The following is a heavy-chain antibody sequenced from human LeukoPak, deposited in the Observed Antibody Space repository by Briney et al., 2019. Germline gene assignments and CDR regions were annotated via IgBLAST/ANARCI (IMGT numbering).Heavy chain of an antibody. CDR1: GGSISSYY. Sequence: SETLSLTCTVSGGSISSYYWSWIRQPPGKGLEWIGCIYYSGSTNYNPSLKSRVTISVDTSKNQFSLKLSSVTAADTAVYYCARVPGSMVRRRPYYFDYWGQGTLVTVSS. J-gene: IGHJ4*02. CDR2: IYYSGST. V-gene: IGHV4-59*01. D-gene: IGHD5-18*01. CDR3: ARVPGSMVRRRPYYFDY.